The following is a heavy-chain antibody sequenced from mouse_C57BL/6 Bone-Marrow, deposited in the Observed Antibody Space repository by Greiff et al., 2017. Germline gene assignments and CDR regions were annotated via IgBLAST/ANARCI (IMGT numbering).Heavy chain of an antibody. CDR1: GYTFTSYW. CDR2: IHLNSGCT. J-gene: IGHJ1*03. CDR3: ARHSYDFYWYFDV. D-gene: IGHD2-12*01. V-gene: IGHV1-64*01. Sequence: VQLQQPGAELVKPGASVKLSCKASGYTFTSYWMHWVKQRPGQGLEWIGMIHLNSGCTNYNEKFKSKATLTVDTSSSTAYMQLSSLTSEDSAVYYCARHSYDFYWYFDVWGKGTTVTVSS.